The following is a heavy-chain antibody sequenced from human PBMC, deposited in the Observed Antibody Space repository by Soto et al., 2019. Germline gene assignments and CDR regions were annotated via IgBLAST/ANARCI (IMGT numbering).Heavy chain of an antibody. Sequence: SETLSLTCTVSGGSISSGGYYWSWIRQHPGKGLEWIGYIYYSGSTYYNPSLKSRVTISVDTSKNQFSLKLSSVTAADTAVYYCARDFYTVGYYYGMDVWGQGTKVTVSS. CDR1: GGSISSGGYY. D-gene: IGHD3-3*01. CDR3: ARDFYTVGYYYGMDV. CDR2: IYYSGST. V-gene: IGHV4-31*03. J-gene: IGHJ6*02.